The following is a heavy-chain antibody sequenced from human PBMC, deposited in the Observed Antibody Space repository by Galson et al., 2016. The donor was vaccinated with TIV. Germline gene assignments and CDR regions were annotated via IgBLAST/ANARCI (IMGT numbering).Heavy chain of an antibody. CDR2: IYPDDSDT. CDR3: ARHPLSRAFDI. CDR1: GYSFTNYW. Sequence: QSGAEVKKPGESLKISCKGSGYSFTNYWIAWVRQVPGKGLEWMGIIYPDDSDTRYSPSFQGQVTTSANKSISTAYVQWSSLKASDTAMYFCARHPLSRAFDIWGQGTVVTVSS. J-gene: IGHJ3*02. V-gene: IGHV5-51*01.